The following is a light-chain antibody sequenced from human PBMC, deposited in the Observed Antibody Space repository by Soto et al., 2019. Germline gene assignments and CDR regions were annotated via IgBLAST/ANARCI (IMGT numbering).Light chain of an antibody. V-gene: IGLV2-14*01. CDR1: SSDVGSYNY. CDR2: EVS. Sequence: QSALTQPASVSGSPGQSITISCTGTSSDVGSYNYVSWYQHHPGKAPKLMIFEVSNRPSGVSNRFSASKSGNTASLTISGLQAEDEADYYCTSYTTSNTGVFGGGTKVTVL. J-gene: IGLJ3*02. CDR3: TSYTTSNTGV.